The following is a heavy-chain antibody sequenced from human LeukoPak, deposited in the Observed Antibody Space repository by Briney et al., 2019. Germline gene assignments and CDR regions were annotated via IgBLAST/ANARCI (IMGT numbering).Heavy chain of an antibody. Sequence: PGGSLRLSCAASGFTFSSYWMSWVRQAPGKGLEWVANIKEDGSQKYYVDSVKGRFTISRDNAKNSLYLQMNSLRAEDTAVYYCAKGLLWFGELFAFDIWGQGTMVTVSS. D-gene: IGHD3-10*01. CDR3: AKGLLWFGELFAFDI. CDR2: IKEDGSQK. CDR1: GFTFSSYW. V-gene: IGHV3-7*03. J-gene: IGHJ3*02.